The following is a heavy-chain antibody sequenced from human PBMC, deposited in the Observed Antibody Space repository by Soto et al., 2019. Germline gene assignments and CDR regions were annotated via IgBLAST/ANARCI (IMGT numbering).Heavy chain of an antibody. CDR2: ISYDASNI. Sequence: VGSLRLSCAASGFTFSNYGMHWVRQAPGKGLEWVAVISYDASNIYYADSVKGRFTISRDNSKDTLYLQMNSLRAEDTAVYYCAKPPVEYSASYSFDIWGQGTMVNVSS. V-gene: IGHV3-30*18. CDR3: AKPPVEYSASYSFDI. D-gene: IGHD6-6*01. J-gene: IGHJ3*02. CDR1: GFTFSNYG.